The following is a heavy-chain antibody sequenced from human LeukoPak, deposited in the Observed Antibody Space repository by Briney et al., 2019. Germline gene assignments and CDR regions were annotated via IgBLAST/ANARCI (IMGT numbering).Heavy chain of an antibody. CDR1: GFTVSSNY. V-gene: IGHV3-53*04. CDR2: IYSGGST. D-gene: IGHD6-13*01. CDR3: ARVAAAGREFFDY. J-gene: IGHJ4*02. Sequence: PGGSLRLSCAASGFTVSSNYMSWVRQAPGQGLEWVSVIYSGGSTYYADSVKGRFTISRHNSKNTLYLQMNNLRAEDTAVHYCARVAAAGREFFDYWGQGTLVTVSS.